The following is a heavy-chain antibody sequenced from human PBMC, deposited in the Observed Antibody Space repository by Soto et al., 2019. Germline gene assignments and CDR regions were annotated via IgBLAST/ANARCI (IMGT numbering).Heavy chain of an antibody. V-gene: IGHV3-23*01. CDR2: ISGSGGST. D-gene: IGHD2-15*01. CDR3: AKEGSLGDNGYYCYMDV. CDR1: GFTFSSYA. Sequence: PGGSLRLSCAASGFTFSSYAMSWVRQAPGKGLEWVSAISGSGGSTYYADSVKGRFTISRDNSKNTLYLQMNSLRAEDTAVYYCAKEGSLGDNGYYCYMDVWGKGTTVTVSS. J-gene: IGHJ6*03.